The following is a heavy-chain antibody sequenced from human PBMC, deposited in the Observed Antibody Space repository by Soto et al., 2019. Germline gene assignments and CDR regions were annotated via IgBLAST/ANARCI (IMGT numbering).Heavy chain of an antibody. Sequence: QVQLVESGGGVVQPGRSLRLSCAASGFPFTSYGMHWVREVPDKGLEWVAIISYDGSDKYYADSVKGRFTISRDNSKNTLYLQMNSLRPEDTALYYCVGGQYYFD. CDR3: VGGQYYFD. CDR1: GFPFTSYG. CDR2: ISYDGSDK. D-gene: IGHD3-10*01. J-gene: IGHJ4*01. V-gene: IGHV3-30*03.